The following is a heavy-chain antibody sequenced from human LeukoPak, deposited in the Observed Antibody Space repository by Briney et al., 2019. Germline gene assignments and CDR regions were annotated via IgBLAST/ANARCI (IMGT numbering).Heavy chain of an antibody. CDR2: ISYDASNE. J-gene: IGHJ6*02. D-gene: IGHD6-19*01. CDR1: GFTLSNYA. V-gene: IGHV3-30-3*01. Sequence: PGGPLRLSCAVSGFTLSNYAFHWVRQAPGKGLEWVAIISYDASNEYYADSVKGRFTISRDNSKNILYLQMNSLRAEDTGVYYCARDGTPLGSGYNYYRGTDVWGQGTTVTVSS. CDR3: ARDGTPLGSGYNYYRGTDV.